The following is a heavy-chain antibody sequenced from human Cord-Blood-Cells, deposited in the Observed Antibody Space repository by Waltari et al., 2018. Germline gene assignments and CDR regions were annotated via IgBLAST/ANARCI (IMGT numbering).Heavy chain of an antibody. D-gene: IGHD4-4*01. J-gene: IGHJ6*02. CDR3: ATGDYSNYYYYGMDV. CDR2: FDPEDGET. CDR1: GYTLTESY. Sequence: QVQLVQSGAEVKKPRASVKVSCKVSGYTLTESYMHWVRQATGKGLEWMGGFDPEDGETIYAQKFQGRVTMTEDTSTDTSYMELSSLRSEDTAVYYCATGDYSNYYYYGMDVWGQGTTVTVSS. V-gene: IGHV1-24*01.